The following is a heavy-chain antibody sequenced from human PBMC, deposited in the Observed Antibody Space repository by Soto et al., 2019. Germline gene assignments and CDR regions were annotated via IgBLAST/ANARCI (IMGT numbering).Heavy chain of an antibody. CDR2: ISYDGNNK. D-gene: IGHD3-3*01. J-gene: IGHJ4*02. CDR3: AKESRFLEWISGADH. Sequence: QVQLVESGGGVVQPGRSLRLSCAASGFTFTSYGMHWVRQAPGQGLEWVAVISYDGNNKYYADSIKGRFTISRDNSKNTLYLQMNSLRVEDTAVYYCAKESRFLEWISGADHWGQGTLVTVSS. CDR1: GFTFTSYG. V-gene: IGHV3-30*18.